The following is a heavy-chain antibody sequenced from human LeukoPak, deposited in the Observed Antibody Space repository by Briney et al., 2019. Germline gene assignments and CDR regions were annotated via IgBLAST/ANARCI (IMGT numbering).Heavy chain of an antibody. CDR1: GGSISNFD. CDR3: ARVTAAGAYYYDSSGYSDY. V-gene: IGHV4-59*01. D-gene: IGHD3-22*01. CDR2: IFYTGVT. Sequence: PSETLSLTCTVSGGSISNFDWSWIRQPPGKGLEWIGYIFYTGVTNYNPSLKSRVTISVDTSKSQFSLKLTSVTAADTAVYYCARVTAAGAYYYDSSGYSDYWGQGTLVTVSS. J-gene: IGHJ4*02.